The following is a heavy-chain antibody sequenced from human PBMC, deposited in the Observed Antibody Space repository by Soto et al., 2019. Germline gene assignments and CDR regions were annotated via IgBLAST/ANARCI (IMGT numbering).Heavy chain of an antibody. J-gene: IGHJ6*02. CDR3: ARVRGDYYYYGMDV. D-gene: IGHD3-16*01. CDR2: ISSSSSTI. V-gene: IGHV3-48*02. Sequence: XGSLRLSCAASGFTFSSYSMNWVRQAPGKGLEWVSYISSSSSTIYYADSVKGRFTISRDNAKNSLYLQMNSLRDEDPAVSYXARVRGDYYYYGMDVWGQGTTVTVSS. CDR1: GFTFSSYS.